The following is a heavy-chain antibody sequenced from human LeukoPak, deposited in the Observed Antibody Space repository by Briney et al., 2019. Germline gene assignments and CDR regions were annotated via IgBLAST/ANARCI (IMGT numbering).Heavy chain of an antibody. V-gene: IGHV4-59*08. CDR1: GGSISSYY. J-gene: IGHJ4*02. D-gene: IGHD3-9*01. Sequence: PSGTLSLTCTVAGGSISSYYWSWIRQPPGKGLEWIGYIYYSGSTNYNPSLKSRVTISVDTSENQFSLKLSSVTAADTAVYYCARLEGHDILTGYYPDYWGQGTLVTVSS. CDR2: IYYSGST. CDR3: ARLEGHDILTGYYPDY.